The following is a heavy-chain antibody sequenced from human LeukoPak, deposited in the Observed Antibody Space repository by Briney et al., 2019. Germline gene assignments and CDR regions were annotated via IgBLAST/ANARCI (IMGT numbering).Heavy chain of an antibody. J-gene: IGHJ4*02. V-gene: IGHV3-33*01. D-gene: IGHD6-13*01. Sequence: GGSLRLSCAASGFTFSSYGMHWVRQAPGKGLEWVAVIWYDGSNKYYADSVKGRFTISRDNSKNTLYLQMNSLRAEDTAVYYCARNPMGYSSSWPRGDYWGQGTLVTVSS. CDR1: GFTFSSYG. CDR2: IWYDGSNK. CDR3: ARNPMGYSSSWPRGDY.